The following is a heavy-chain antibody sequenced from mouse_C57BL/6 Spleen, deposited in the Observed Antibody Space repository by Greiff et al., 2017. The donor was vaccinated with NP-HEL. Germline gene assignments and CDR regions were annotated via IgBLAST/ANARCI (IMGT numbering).Heavy chain of an antibody. D-gene: IGHD2-2*01. J-gene: IGHJ1*03. CDR1: GYTFTSYW. Sequence: QVQLQQPGAELVKPGASVKMSCKASGYTFTSYWITWVKQRPGQGLEWIGDIYPGSGSTNYNEKFKSKATLTVDTSSSTAYMQLSSLTSEDSAVYYCAYGYDGYWYFDVWGTGTTVTVSS. CDR2: IYPGSGST. V-gene: IGHV1-55*01. CDR3: AYGYDGYWYFDV.